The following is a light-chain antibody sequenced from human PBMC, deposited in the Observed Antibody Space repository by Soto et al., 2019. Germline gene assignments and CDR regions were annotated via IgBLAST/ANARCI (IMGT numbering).Light chain of an antibody. CDR3: QQYGTSPFT. Sequence: IVLTQSPGTLSLSPGERATLSCRASQSVRDSYLAWYQKKPGQAPMLLIYGAYATAAGIPDRFSGSGSGTDFTLTISRLEPEDFAVYYCQQYGTSPFTFGQGTKLEIK. CDR2: GAY. V-gene: IGKV3-20*01. CDR1: QSVRDSY. J-gene: IGKJ2*01.